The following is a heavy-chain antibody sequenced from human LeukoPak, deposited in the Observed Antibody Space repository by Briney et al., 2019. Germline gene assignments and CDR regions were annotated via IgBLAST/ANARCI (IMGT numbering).Heavy chain of an antibody. V-gene: IGHV4-61*02. CDR2: IYTSGST. Sequence: SQTLSLTCTVSGGSISSGSYYWSWIRQPAGKGLEWIGRIYTSGSTNYNPSLKGRVTISVDTSKNQFSLKLSSVTAADTAVYYCARGMVVTPRSHWFDPWGQGTLVTVSS. CDR3: ARGMVVTPRSHWFDP. CDR1: GGSISSGSYY. J-gene: IGHJ5*02. D-gene: IGHD4-23*01.